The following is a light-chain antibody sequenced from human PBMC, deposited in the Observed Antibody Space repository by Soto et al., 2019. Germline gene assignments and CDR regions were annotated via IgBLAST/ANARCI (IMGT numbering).Light chain of an antibody. CDR2: AAS. CDR1: QTISNF. J-gene: IGKJ4*01. Sequence: DIHMTQSPSSLSASVGDRVTITCRATQTISNFLNWYQQKPGQAPKLLIYAASSLHSGVPSRFSGDYSGTDFPLTIINLQPEDFATYYCQQSYSTTINFGGGTKVEIK. CDR3: QQSYSTTIN. V-gene: IGKV1-39*01.